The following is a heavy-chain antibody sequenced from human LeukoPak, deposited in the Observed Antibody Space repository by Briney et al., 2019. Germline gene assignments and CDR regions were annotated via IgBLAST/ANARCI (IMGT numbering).Heavy chain of an antibody. D-gene: IGHD3-3*01. CDR1: GGSISSGSYY. CDR2: IYTSGST. V-gene: IGHV4-61*02. CDR3: ARDTIFGVVIRRFDY. J-gene: IGHJ4*02. Sequence: SETLSLTCTVSGGSISSGSYYWSWIRQPAGKGLEWIGRIYTSGSTNYNPSLKSRVTMSVDTSKNQFSLKLSSVTAADTAVYYCARDTIFGVVIRRFDYWGQGTLVTVSS.